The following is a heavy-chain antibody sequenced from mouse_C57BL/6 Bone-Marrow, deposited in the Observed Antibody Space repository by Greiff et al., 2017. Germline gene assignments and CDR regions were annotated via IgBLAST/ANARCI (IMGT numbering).Heavy chain of an antibody. CDR3: AITSWFAY. Sequence: QVQLQQSGAELVKPGASVKISCKPSGSAFIGYWMNWVKQRPGKGLEWIGQIYPGDGDTNYNGKFKGKATLTADKSSSTAYMQLSSLTSEDSAVYFCAITSWFAYWGQGTLVTVSA. D-gene: IGHD5-1*01. J-gene: IGHJ3*01. CDR1: GSAFIGYW. V-gene: IGHV1-80*01. CDR2: IYPGDGDT.